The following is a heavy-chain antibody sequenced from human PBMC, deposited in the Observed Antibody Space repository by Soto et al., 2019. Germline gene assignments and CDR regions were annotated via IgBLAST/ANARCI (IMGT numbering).Heavy chain of an antibody. Sequence: SETLSLTCAVYGGSFSGYYWSWIRQPRGKGLEWIGEINHSGSTNYNPSLKSRVTISVDTSKNQFSLKLSSVTAADTAVYYCARGGFLEWLLIDYYYYGMDVWGQGTTVTVSS. D-gene: IGHD3-3*01. J-gene: IGHJ6*02. CDR1: GGSFSGYY. V-gene: IGHV4-34*01. CDR3: ARGGFLEWLLIDYYYYGMDV. CDR2: INHSGST.